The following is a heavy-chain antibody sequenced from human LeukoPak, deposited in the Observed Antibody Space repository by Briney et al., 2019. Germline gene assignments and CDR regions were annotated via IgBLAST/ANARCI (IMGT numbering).Heavy chain of an antibody. CDR2: IWSDGTNQ. Sequence: PGTSLRLSCAASKFTFSHYGMHWVRQAPGKGLRWVAVIWSDGTNQYYADSVKGRFTISRDNFNNMLYLQMNSLRVDDTGVYYCARDAQRGFDYSNSLEYWGQGALVTVSS. D-gene: IGHD4-11*01. V-gene: IGHV3-33*01. J-gene: IGHJ4*02. CDR3: ARDAQRGFDYSNSLEY. CDR1: KFTFSHYG.